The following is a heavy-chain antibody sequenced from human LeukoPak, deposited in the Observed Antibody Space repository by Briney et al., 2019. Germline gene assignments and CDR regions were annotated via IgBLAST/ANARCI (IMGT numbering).Heavy chain of an antibody. Sequence: SETLSLTCAVYGGSFSGYFWSWIRQPPGKGLEWIGEINYSGSTNYNPSLKSRVTISVDTSKNQFSLKLSSVTAADTAVYYCTSGPHRINYYGDLPSDAFDIWGQGTMVTVSS. D-gene: IGHD4-17*01. CDR2: INYSGST. CDR3: TSGPHRINYYGDLPSDAFDI. V-gene: IGHV4-34*01. J-gene: IGHJ3*02. CDR1: GGSFSGYF.